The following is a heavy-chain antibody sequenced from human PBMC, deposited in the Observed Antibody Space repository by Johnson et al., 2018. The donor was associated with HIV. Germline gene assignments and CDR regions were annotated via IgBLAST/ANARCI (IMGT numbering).Heavy chain of an antibody. CDR1: GFTFSSYA. D-gene: IGHD3-16*02. Sequence: QVQLVESGGGVVQPGRSLRLSCAASGFTFSSYAMHWVRQAPGKGLDWVAVISYDGSNKYYADSVKGRFTIPRDNSKNTLYLQMNSLRAEDTAVYYCARDRVITFGGVIGRGAFDIWGQGTMVTVSS. CDR2: ISYDGSNK. V-gene: IGHV3-30-3*01. J-gene: IGHJ3*02. CDR3: ARDRVITFGGVIGRGAFDI.